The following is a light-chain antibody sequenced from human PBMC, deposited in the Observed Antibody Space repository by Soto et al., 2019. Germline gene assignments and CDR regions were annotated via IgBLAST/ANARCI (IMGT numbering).Light chain of an antibody. CDR2: DAS. CDR3: QQRSNWPVT. CDR1: QSVSSY. Sequence: EIVLTQSSATLSLSLGERATLSCRASQSVSSYLAWYQQKPGQAPRLLIYDASNRATGIPARFSGSGSGTDFTLTISSLEPEDFAVYYCQQRSNWPVTFGQGTRLEIK. V-gene: IGKV3-11*01. J-gene: IGKJ5*01.